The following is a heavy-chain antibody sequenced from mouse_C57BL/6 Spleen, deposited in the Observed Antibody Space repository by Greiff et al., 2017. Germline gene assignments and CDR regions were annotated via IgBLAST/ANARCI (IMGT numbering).Heavy chain of an antibody. CDR1: GYTFPCYW. CDR3: SRWDYYYGSSPYYYAMDY. Sequence: VQLQQPGAELVKPGASVKLSCKASGYTFPCYWMHWVKQRPGQGLEWIGMIHPNSGSTNYNEKFKSKATLTVDKSSSTACMQLSSLTSEDSAVYYCSRWDYYYGSSPYYYAMDYWGQGTSVTVSS. J-gene: IGHJ4*01. D-gene: IGHD1-1*01. V-gene: IGHV1-64*01. CDR2: IHPNSGST.